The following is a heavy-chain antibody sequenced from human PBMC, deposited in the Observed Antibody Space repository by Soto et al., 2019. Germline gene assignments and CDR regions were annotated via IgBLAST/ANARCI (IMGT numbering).Heavy chain of an antibody. CDR3: ARNMIVTSMGSYYYYGMDV. V-gene: IGHV1-18*01. CDR1: GYTFTSYG. CDR2: ISAYNGNT. Sequence: ASVKVSCKASGYTFTSYGISWVRQAPGQGLEWMGWISAYNGNTNYAQKLQGRVTMTTDTSTSTAYMGLRSLRSDDTAVYYCARNMIVTSMGSYYYYGMDVWGQGTTVTVSS. D-gene: IGHD3-22*01. J-gene: IGHJ6*02.